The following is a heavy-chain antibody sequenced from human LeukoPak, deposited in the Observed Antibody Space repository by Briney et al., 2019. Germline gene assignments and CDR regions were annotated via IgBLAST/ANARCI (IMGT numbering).Heavy chain of an antibody. CDR1: GGSFSGYY. CDR3: ARDAVAGTI. D-gene: IGHD6-19*01. CDR2: INHSGST. Sequence: PSETLSLTCAVYGGSFSGYYWSWIRQPPGKGLEWIGEINHSGSTNYNPSLKSRVTISVDTSKNQFSLKLSSVTAADTAVYYCARDAVAGTIWGQGTLVTASS. V-gene: IGHV4-34*01. J-gene: IGHJ4*02.